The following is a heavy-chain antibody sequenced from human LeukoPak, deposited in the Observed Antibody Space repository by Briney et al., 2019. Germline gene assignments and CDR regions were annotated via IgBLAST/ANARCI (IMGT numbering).Heavy chain of an antibody. CDR2: ISYSGST. J-gene: IGHJ5*02. CDR3: ARLSRVAGRLNGIDP. CDR1: GGSISSSSYY. Sequence: SETLSLTCTVSGGSISSSSYYWGWIRQPPGQGLEWNGTISYSGSTYYNPSLKSRVIISVDTSKNQFSLKVSSVTAADTAVYYCARLSRVAGRLNGIDPWGQGILVTVSS. V-gene: IGHV4-39*01. D-gene: IGHD6-19*01.